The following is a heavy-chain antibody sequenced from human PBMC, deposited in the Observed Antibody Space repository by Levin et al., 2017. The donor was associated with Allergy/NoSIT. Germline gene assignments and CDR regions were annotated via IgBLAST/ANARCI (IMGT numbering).Heavy chain of an antibody. Sequence: GGSLRLSCAASGFTFGSYGMHWVRQAPGKGLEWVAVISYDGSNKYYADSVKGRFTISRDNSKNTLYLQMNSLRAEDTAVYYCAKWKCSGLLWFGECYYFDYWGQGTLVTVSS. V-gene: IGHV3-30*18. D-gene: IGHD3-10*01. CDR3: AKWKCSGLLWFGECYYFDY. CDR2: ISYDGSNK. J-gene: IGHJ4*02. CDR1: GFTFGSYG.